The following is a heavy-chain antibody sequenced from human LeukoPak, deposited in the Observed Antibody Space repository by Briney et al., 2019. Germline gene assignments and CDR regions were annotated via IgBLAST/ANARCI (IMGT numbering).Heavy chain of an antibody. Sequence: PGGSLRLSCAASGFTFSSYSMNWVRQAPGKGLEWVSSISSSSSYIYYADSVKGRFTISRDNAKNSLYLQMNSLKTEDTAVYYCTPQATTVTYGPLFDYWGQGTLVTVSS. CDR1: GFTFSSYS. CDR3: TPQATTVTYGPLFDY. CDR2: ISSSSSYI. J-gene: IGHJ4*02. V-gene: IGHV3-21*03. D-gene: IGHD4-17*01.